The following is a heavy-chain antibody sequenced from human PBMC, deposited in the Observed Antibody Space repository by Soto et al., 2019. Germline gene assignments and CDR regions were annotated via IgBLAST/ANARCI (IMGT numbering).Heavy chain of an antibody. Sequence: QVQLQESGPGLVKPSETLSLTCTVSGGSISSYYWSWIRQPPGKGLEWIGYIYYSGSTNYNPSLKSRVTISVDTSKNQFSLKLSSVTAADTAVYYCARGARVGYGDPRADYWGQGTLVTVSS. CDR1: GGSISSYY. CDR2: IYYSGST. D-gene: IGHD4-17*01. J-gene: IGHJ4*02. CDR3: ARGARVGYGDPRADY. V-gene: IGHV4-59*01.